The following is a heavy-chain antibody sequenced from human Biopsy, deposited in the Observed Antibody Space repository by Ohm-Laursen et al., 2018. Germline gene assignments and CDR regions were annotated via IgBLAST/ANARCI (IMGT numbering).Heavy chain of an antibody. CDR1: GFTFGDYY. Sequence: SLRLSCAASGFTFGDYYMSWIRQAPGKGLEWLPYISGSGVTKMYADSVKGRFTVSKENGKNSLYLHMNSLRAEDTAVYYCATEVVPAGIGGHWLDPWGQGTLVTVSS. J-gene: IGHJ5*02. CDR2: ISGSGVTK. CDR3: ATEVVPAGIGGHWLDP. V-gene: IGHV3-11*01. D-gene: IGHD2-2*01.